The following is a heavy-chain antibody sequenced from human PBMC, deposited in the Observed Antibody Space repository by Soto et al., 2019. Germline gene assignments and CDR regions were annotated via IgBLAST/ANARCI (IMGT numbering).Heavy chain of an antibody. V-gene: IGHV1-2*02. Sequence: ASVKVSCKASGYTFAAYYMHWVRQAPGQGLEWMGWINPNSGGTYHAQNFQGRVTMTRDTSTTTAYMELASLRSDDTAVYYCARGGGRGYNELDPWGHGTLVTVSS. D-gene: IGHD5-12*01. J-gene: IGHJ5*02. CDR2: INPNSGGT. CDR1: GYTFAAYY. CDR3: ARGGGRGYNELDP.